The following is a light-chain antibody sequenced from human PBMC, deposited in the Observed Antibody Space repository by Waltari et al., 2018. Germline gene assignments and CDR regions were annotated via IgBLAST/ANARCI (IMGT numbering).Light chain of an antibody. Sequence: DIQMTQSPSSLSASVGDSVTITCRASQTISTYLNWYQQTAGKAPKLLIYAASTLRSGVPSRFRGSGSGTDFTLTISSLQPEDFATYYCHQSHTAPHTFGQGTKLEIK. CDR3: HQSHTAPHT. CDR1: QTISTY. J-gene: IGKJ2*01. CDR2: AAS. V-gene: IGKV1-39*01.